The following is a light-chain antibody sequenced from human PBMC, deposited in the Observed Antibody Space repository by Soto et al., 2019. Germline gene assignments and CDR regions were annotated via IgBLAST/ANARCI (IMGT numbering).Light chain of an antibody. CDR2: DAS. Sequence: EFVLTQSPGTLSLSPGERATLSCRASQTGRNNYLAWYQQKPGQAPRLLIYDASSRATGIPDRFSGGGSGTDFTLTISRREPEDFAVYYCQQFSSYPLTFGGGTKVEIK. J-gene: IGKJ4*01. CDR1: QTGRNNY. CDR3: QQFSSYPLT. V-gene: IGKV3-20*01.